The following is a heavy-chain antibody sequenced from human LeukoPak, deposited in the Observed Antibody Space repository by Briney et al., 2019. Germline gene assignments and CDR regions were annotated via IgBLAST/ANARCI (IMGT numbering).Heavy chain of an antibody. Sequence: GGSLRLSCAACGFTFSSYEMNWVRQAPGKGLEWVSYISSSGSTIYYADSVKGRFTISRDNAKNSLYLQMNSLRAEDTAVYYCARDFSCSGGGGYGSRITYYYYGMDVWGQGTTVTVSS. CDR1: GFTFSSYE. V-gene: IGHV3-48*03. CDR2: ISSSGSTI. D-gene: IGHD2-15*01. J-gene: IGHJ6*02. CDR3: ARDFSCSGGGGYGSRITYYYYGMDV.